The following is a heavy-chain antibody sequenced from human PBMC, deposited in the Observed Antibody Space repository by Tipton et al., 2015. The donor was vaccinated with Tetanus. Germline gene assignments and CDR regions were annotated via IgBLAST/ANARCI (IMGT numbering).Heavy chain of an antibody. CDR1: GGSFSGYY. Sequence: TLSLTCAVYGGSFSGYYWSWIRQPPGKGLEWIGEINHSGSTNYNPSLKSRVTISVDTSKNQFSLKLSSVTAADTAVYYCARSADDFWSGYTIDYWGQGTLVTVSS. D-gene: IGHD3-3*01. J-gene: IGHJ4*02. CDR2: INHSGST. CDR3: ARSADDFWSGYTIDY. V-gene: IGHV4-34*01.